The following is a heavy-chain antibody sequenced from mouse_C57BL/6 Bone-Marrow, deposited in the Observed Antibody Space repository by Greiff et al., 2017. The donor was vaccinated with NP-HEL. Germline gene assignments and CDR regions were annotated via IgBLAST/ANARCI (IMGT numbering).Heavy chain of an antibody. D-gene: IGHD1-1*01. CDR1: GYTFTSYW. Sequence: QVQLQQPGTELVKPGASVKLSCKASGYTFTSYWMHWVKQRPGQGLEWIGNINPSNGGTNYNEKFKSKATLTVDKSSSTAYMPLSSLTSEDSAVDYCARRCGSTWYVEVWGTGTTVTGSS. CDR3: ARRCGSTWYVEV. V-gene: IGHV1-53*01. J-gene: IGHJ1*03. CDR2: INPSNGGT.